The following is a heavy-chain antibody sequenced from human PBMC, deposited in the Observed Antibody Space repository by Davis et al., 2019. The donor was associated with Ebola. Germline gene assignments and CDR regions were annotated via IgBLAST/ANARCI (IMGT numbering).Heavy chain of an antibody. CDR1: GGSISSSSYY. J-gene: IGHJ3*02. D-gene: IGHD7-27*01. CDR3: ARDLGYGDAFDI. Sequence: MPGGSLRLSCTVSGGSISSSSYYWSWIRQPPGKGLEWIGYIYYSGSTNYNPSLKSRVTISVDTSKNQFSLKLSSVTAADTAVYYCARDLGYGDAFDIWGQGTMVTVSS. V-gene: IGHV4-61*01. CDR2: IYYSGST.